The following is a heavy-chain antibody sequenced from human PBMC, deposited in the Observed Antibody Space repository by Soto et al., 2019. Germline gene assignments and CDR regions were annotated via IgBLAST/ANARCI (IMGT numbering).Heavy chain of an antibody. Sequence: SETLSLTCTVSGGSISSSSYYWGWILQPPGKGLEWIGSIYYSVSTYYNPSLKSRVTISVDTSKNHFSLKLSSVTAADTAVYYCASPYYYDSRGYYDPMEVWGHGNTVTVS. J-gene: IGHJ6*02. CDR3: ASPYYYDSRGYYDPMEV. D-gene: IGHD3-22*01. V-gene: IGHV4-39*01. CDR2: IYYSVST. CDR1: GGSISSSSYY.